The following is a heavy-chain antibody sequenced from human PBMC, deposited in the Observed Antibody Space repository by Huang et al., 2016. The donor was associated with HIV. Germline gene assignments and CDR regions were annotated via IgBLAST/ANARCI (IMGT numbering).Heavy chain of an antibody. V-gene: IGHV3-30*18. J-gene: IGHJ4*02. Sequence: QVQLVESGGGVVQPGRSLRLSCVASGFTFNNFGMQWVRQAPGKGLEWVAVISYDGSNGRYSESVKGRFTISRDNPMDTLYLQMNSLRPDDTAVYYCAKESRWYSDLDNWGQGTLVTVSS. CDR1: GFTFNNFG. D-gene: IGHD2-15*01. CDR2: ISYDGSNG. CDR3: AKESRWYSDLDN.